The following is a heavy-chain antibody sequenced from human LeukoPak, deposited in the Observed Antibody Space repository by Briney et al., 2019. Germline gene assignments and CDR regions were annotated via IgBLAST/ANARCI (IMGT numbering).Heavy chain of an antibody. J-gene: IGHJ6*03. CDR2: IYYSGST. Sequence: SETLSLTCTVSGGSISSSSYYWGWIRQPPGKGLEWIGSIYYSGSTNYNPSLKSRVTISVDTSKNQFSLKLSSVTAADTAVYYCARSNYYYYYYMDVWGKGTTVTVSS. CDR3: ARSNYYYYYYMDV. V-gene: IGHV4-39*07. CDR1: GGSISSSSYY. D-gene: IGHD4-11*01.